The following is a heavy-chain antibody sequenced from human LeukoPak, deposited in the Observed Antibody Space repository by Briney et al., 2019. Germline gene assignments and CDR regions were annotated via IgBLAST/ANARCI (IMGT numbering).Heavy chain of an antibody. V-gene: IGHV3-43*02. J-gene: IGHJ4*02. CDR2: ISGDGGST. CDR3: AKDSGPLFVEMATMYFDY. D-gene: IGHD5-24*01. Sequence: ETLSLTCTVSGGSINSYYWSWIRQPPGKGLEWVSLISGDGGSTYYADSVKGRFTISRDNSKNSLYLQMNSLRTEDTALYYCAKDSGPLFVEMATMYFDYWGQGTLVTVSS. CDR1: GGSINSYY.